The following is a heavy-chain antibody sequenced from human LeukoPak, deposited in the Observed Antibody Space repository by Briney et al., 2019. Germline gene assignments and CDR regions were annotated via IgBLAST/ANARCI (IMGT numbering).Heavy chain of an antibody. CDR1: GGSISSGDYY. CDR2: IYYSGST. J-gene: IGHJ3*02. V-gene: IGHV4-30-4*01. CDR3: ARVPYYYDSSGYNIDDAFDI. Sequence: SETLSLTCTVSGGSISSGDYYWSWIRQPPGKGLEWIGYIYYSGSTYYNPSLKSRVTISVDTSKNQFSLKLSSVTAADTAVYYCARVPYYYDSSGYNIDDAFDIWGQGTMVTVSS. D-gene: IGHD3-22*01.